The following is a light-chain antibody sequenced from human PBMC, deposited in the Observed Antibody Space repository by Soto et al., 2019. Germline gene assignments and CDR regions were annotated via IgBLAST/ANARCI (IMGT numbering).Light chain of an antibody. CDR3: SSYTSATTYV. J-gene: IGLJ1*01. Sequence: QSALTQPASVSGSPGQSITISCTGTSSDVGAYNYDSWYQQYPGEAPKVIIYDVSHRPAGVSNRFSGSKSGNTASLTISGLQTQVEADYYCSSYTSATTYVFGTGTKLTVL. CDR1: SSDVGAYNY. CDR2: DVS. V-gene: IGLV2-14*01.